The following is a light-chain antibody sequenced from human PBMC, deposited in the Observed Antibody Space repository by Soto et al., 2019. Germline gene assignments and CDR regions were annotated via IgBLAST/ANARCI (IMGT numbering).Light chain of an antibody. V-gene: IGLV2-14*01. CDR3: RSYTSSGTLV. J-gene: IGLJ3*02. CDR1: SSDIGTYNY. Sequence: QSALTQPASVSGSPGQSITISCTGTSSDIGTYNYVSWYQQHPGKAPKLMIYEVSNRPSGVSNRFSGSKSGNTASLTISGLQAEDEAAYYCRSYTSSGTLVFGGGTKVTVL. CDR2: EVS.